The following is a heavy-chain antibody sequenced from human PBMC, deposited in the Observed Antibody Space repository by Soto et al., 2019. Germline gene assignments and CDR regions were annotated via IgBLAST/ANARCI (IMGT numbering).Heavy chain of an antibody. V-gene: IGHV3-48*01. J-gene: IGHJ4*02. CDR2: ISSSSSTI. D-gene: IGHD6-6*01. CDR1: GFTFSSYS. Sequence: EVQLVESGGGLVQPGGSLRLSCAASGFTFSSYSMNWVRQAPGKGLEWVSYISSSSSTIYYADSVKGRFTISRDNDKNSLYRQMNTLRAEDTAVYYCASSIAARPLGAIDYWGQGTLVTVSS. CDR3: ASSIAARPLGAIDY.